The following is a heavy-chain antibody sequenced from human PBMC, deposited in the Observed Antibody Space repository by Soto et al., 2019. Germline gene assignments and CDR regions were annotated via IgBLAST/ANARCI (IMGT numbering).Heavy chain of an antibody. CDR2: ISGSGDGT. Sequence: GGSLRVSCRASGFSFRSYAMRWVRQAQGKGLERVSAISGSGDGTYDADSVKGRFTISRDNSKNTLYLQMNSLRAEDTAVYYCAKGIYSYGYNSFDYWSQGTLVTVSS. V-gene: IGHV3-23*01. CDR1: GFSFRSYA. D-gene: IGHD5-18*01. J-gene: IGHJ4*02. CDR3: AKGIYSYGYNSFDY.